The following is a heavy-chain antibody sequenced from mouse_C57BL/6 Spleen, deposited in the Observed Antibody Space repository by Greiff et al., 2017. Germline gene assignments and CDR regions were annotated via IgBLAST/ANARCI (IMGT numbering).Heavy chain of an antibody. D-gene: IGHD2-4*01. CDR2: ISSGGSYT. V-gene: IGHV5-6*01. Sequence: EVQLVESGGDLVKPGGSLKLSCAASGFTFSSYGMSWVRQTPDKRLEWVATISSGGSYTYYPDSVKGRFTISRDNAKNTLYLQMSSLKSEDTAMYYCARHYDYDGYAMDCWGQGASVTVSS. CDR3: ARHYDYDGYAMDC. J-gene: IGHJ4*01. CDR1: GFTFSSYG.